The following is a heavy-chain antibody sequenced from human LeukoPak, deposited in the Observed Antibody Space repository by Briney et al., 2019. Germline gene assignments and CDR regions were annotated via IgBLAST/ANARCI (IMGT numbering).Heavy chain of an antibody. CDR2: IIPILGIA. J-gene: IGHJ4*02. CDR3: ARGYSSGWYSTDY. Sequence: PVKVSCKASGGTFSSYAISWVRQAPGQGLEWMGRIIPILGIANYAQKFQGRVTITADKSTSTAYMELSSLRSEDTAVYYCARGYSSGWYSTDYWGQGTLVTVSS. V-gene: IGHV1-69*04. CDR1: GGTFSSYA. D-gene: IGHD6-19*01.